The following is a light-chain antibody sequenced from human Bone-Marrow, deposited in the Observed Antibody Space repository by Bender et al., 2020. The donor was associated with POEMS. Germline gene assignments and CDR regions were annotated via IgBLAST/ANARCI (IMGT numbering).Light chain of an antibody. Sequence: QSALTQPASVSGSPGQSITISCTGTSSDIGSYNLVSWYQQHPGKAPKLIIYEASERPSGVPDRFSGSKSGNTASLTISGLQTEDEADYYCSSYTRSATLVFGTGTKVTVL. CDR1: SSDIGSYNL. J-gene: IGLJ1*01. CDR2: EAS. CDR3: SSYTRSATLV. V-gene: IGLV2-14*02.